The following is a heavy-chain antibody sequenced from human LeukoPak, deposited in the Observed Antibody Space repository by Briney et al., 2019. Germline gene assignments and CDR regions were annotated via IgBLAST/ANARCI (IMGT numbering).Heavy chain of an antibody. V-gene: IGHV4-34*01. J-gene: IGHJ4*02. D-gene: IGHD5-24*01. CDR1: GGSFSDYY. Sequence: SETLSLTCAVYGGSFSDYYWNWIRQPPGKGLEWIGEINHSGSTDYNPSLKSRVSISVDTSKNQFSLKLNSVTAADTAVYYCARECRDGSRYYFDSWSQGTLVTVSS. CDR3: ARECRDGSRYYFDS. CDR2: INHSGST.